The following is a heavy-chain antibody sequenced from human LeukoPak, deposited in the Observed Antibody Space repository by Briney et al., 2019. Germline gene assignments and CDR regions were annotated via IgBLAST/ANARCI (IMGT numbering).Heavy chain of an antibody. D-gene: IGHD5-12*01. Sequence: GGSLRLSCAASGFTFSNAWMSWVRQAPGKGLEWVGRIKSKTDGGTTDYAAPVKGRFTISRDDSKNTLYLQMNSLKTEDTAVYYCTTRAVDLATAHDYYYYYMDVWGKGTTVTVSS. CDR2: IKSKTDGGTT. CDR3: TTRAVDLATAHDYYYYYMDV. J-gene: IGHJ6*03. V-gene: IGHV3-15*01. CDR1: GFTFSNAW.